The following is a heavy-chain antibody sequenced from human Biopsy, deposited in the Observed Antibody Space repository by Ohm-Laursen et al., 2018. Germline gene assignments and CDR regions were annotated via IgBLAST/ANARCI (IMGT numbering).Heavy chain of an antibody. CDR1: GGSISGSS. V-gene: IGHV4-59*08. D-gene: IGHD6-19*01. J-gene: IGHJ3*02. CDR3: AKQGSGWNGDDAFHI. CDR2: ISYSRDT. Sequence: SETLSLTCTVSGGSISGSSWSWIRQAPGKGLEWIGYISYSRDTNYNPSLKSRITISVDTSKNQFSLKLTSVTAADTAVYYCAKQGSGWNGDDAFHIWGQGTMVTVSS.